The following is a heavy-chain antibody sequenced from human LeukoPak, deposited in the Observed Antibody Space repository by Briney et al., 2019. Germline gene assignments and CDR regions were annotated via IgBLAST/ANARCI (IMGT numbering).Heavy chain of an antibody. Sequence: HSGGSLRLSCAASGFTFSSYAMDWVRQAPGKGLEWVAVVSYDGSNKSHADSVKGRFTISRDNSKNTLYLQMNSLRAEDTAVYYCARDWSLGYSIDYWGQGTLVTVSS. J-gene: IGHJ4*02. CDR2: VSYDGSNK. CDR1: GFTFSSYA. D-gene: IGHD5-18*01. CDR3: ARDWSLGYSIDY. V-gene: IGHV3-30*04.